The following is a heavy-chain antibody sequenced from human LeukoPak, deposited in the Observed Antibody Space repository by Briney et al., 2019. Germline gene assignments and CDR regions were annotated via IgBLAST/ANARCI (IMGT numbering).Heavy chain of an antibody. Sequence: SETLSLTCTVSGGSISSYYWSWIRQLPGKGLEWIGYIYYSGSTNYNPSLKSRVTISVDTSKNQFSLKLSSVTAADTAVYYCARTYSSGWYGGDAFDIWGQGTMVTVSS. CDR3: ARTYSSGWYGGDAFDI. V-gene: IGHV4-59*01. CDR2: IYYSGST. CDR1: GGSISSYY. D-gene: IGHD6-19*01. J-gene: IGHJ3*02.